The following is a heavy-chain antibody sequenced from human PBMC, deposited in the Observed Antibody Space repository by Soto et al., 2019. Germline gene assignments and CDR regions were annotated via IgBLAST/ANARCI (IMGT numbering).Heavy chain of an antibody. V-gene: IGHV3-33*01. J-gene: IGHJ4*02. CDR3: ARDGIGGTVVRGFCDY. D-gene: IGHD1-7*01. Sequence: QKYLVESGGGVLQPGGSLRISCVASGSIFSGYGMHWVRQAPGKGLEWVAVICYDGSNKYYADSVKDRFTISRDNSKNMVYLQMDGLRAEDTAVYYCARDGIGGTVVRGFCDYWGQGTLVTVSS. CDR1: GSIFSGYG. CDR2: ICYDGSNK.